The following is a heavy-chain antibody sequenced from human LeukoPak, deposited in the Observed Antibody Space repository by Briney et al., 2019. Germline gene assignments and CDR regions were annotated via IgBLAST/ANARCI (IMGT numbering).Heavy chain of an antibody. J-gene: IGHJ4*02. D-gene: IGHD4-23*01. Sequence: PGRSLRLSCAASGFTFSNYAIHWVRQAPGKGLEWVALISCDGSNKYCAESVKGRFTISRDNSKSTLELQMSSLRVEDTAVYYCARDRDCGGNGRWGFDYWGQGSLVTVSS. CDR2: ISCDGSNK. V-gene: IGHV3-30*15. CDR1: GFTFSNYA. CDR3: ARDRDCGGNGRWGFDY.